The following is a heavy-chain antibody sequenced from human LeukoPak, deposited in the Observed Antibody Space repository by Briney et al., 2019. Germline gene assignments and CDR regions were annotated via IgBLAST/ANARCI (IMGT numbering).Heavy chain of an antibody. CDR2: MNPNSDNT. CDR3: ASQPGGAVGDYFDY. V-gene: IGHV1-8*03. J-gene: IGHJ4*02. D-gene: IGHD1-26*01. Sequence: ASVKVSCKASVYTFTSYDINWVRQATGQPLEWLGWMNPNSDNTGYAQKFQGRVNITRNTSISTAYMELSSLRSADTAVYYCASQPGGAVGDYFDYWGQGTLVTVSS. CDR1: VYTFTSYD.